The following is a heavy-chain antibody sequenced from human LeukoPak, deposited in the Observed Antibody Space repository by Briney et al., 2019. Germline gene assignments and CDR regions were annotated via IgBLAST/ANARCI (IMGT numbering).Heavy chain of an antibody. Sequence: SETLSLTCTVSGGSISSYYWSWIRQPPGKGLEWIGHIYYSGSTNYNPSLKSRVTISVDTSKNQFSLKLSSVTAADTAVYYCARRIVGGGFDPWGQGTLVTVSS. CDR3: ARRIVGGGFDP. CDR1: GGSISSYY. V-gene: IGHV4-59*01. D-gene: IGHD1-26*01. J-gene: IGHJ5*02. CDR2: IYYSGST.